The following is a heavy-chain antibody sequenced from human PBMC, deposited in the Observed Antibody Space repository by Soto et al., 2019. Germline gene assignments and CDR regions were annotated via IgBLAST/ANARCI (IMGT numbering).Heavy chain of an antibody. CDR3: ARVFLDIVFGVDYYYYGMDV. Sequence: GASVKVSCKASGYTFTGYYMHWVGQAPGQGLAWMGLISPNSGGTNYAQKFQGRVTMTRDTSISTAYMALSRLRSDDTAVYYCARVFLDIVFGVDYYYYGMDVWGQGTTVTVSS. V-gene: IGHV1-2*02. CDR1: GYTFTGYY. CDR2: ISPNSGGT. D-gene: IGHD3-3*01. J-gene: IGHJ6*02.